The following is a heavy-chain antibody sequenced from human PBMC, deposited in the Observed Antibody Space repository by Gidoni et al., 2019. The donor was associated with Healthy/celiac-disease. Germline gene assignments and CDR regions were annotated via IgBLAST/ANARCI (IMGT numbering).Heavy chain of an antibody. J-gene: IGHJ4*02. Sequence: VQLQQWGAGLLKPSETLSLTCAVYGGSFSGYYWSWIRQPPRKGLEWIGEINHSGSTNYNPSLKSRVTISVDTSKNQFSLKLSSVTAADTAVYYCARGAGRRADYWGQGTLVTVSS. D-gene: IGHD6-13*01. CDR2: INHSGST. CDR1: GGSFSGYY. V-gene: IGHV4-34*01. CDR3: ARGAGRRADY.